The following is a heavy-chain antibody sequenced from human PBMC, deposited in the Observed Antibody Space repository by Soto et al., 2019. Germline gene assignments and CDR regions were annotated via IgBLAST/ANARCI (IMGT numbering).Heavy chain of an antibody. V-gene: IGHV5-10-1*01. CDR2: IDPSDSYT. D-gene: IGHD6-6*01. CDR3: ARIDRITVRPSPDV. J-gene: IGHJ6*02. CDR1: GYSFTSYW. Sequence: LGESLKISCKGSGYSFTSYWISWVRQMPGKGLEWMGRIDPSDSYTNYSPSFQGHVTISADKSISTAYLQWSSLKASDTAMYYCARIDRITVRPSPDVWGQGNTVTVSS.